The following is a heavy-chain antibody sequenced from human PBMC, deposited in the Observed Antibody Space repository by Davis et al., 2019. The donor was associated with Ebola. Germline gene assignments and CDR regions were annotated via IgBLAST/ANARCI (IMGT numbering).Heavy chain of an antibody. CDR2: INHSGST. CDR3: AREKYYYGSGSYGVDYYYYYGMDV. D-gene: IGHD3-10*01. CDR1: GGSFSGYY. J-gene: IGHJ6*02. Sequence: SQTLSLTCAFYGGSFSGYYWSWIRQPPGKGLEWIGEINHSGSTNYNPSLKSRVTISVDTSKNQFSLKLSSVTAADTAVYYCAREKYYYGSGSYGVDYYYYYGMDVWGQGTTVTVSS. V-gene: IGHV4-34*01.